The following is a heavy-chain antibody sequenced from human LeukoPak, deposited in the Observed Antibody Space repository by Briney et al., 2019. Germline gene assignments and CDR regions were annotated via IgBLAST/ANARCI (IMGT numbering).Heavy chain of an antibody. V-gene: IGHV3-30*02. D-gene: IGHD4-23*01. CDR1: GFTFSSYG. J-gene: IGHJ4*02. CDR2: IRYDGSNK. CDR3: AKGTTTVVTPYY. Sequence: GRSLRLSCAASGFTFSSYGMHWVRQAPGKGLEWVAFIRYDGSNKYYADSVKGRFTISRDNSKNTLYLQMNSLRAEDTAVYYCAKGTTTVVTPYYWGQGTLVTVSS.